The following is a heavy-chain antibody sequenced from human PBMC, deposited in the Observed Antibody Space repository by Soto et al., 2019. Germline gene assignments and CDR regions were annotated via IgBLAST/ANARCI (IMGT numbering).Heavy chain of an antibody. CDR2: INHSGST. Sequence: SETLSLTCAVYGGSFSGYYWSWIRQPPGKGLEWIGEINHSGSTNYNPSLKSRVTISVDTSKNQFSLKLSSVTAADTAVYYCASPWGSGYWGQGTLVTVSS. D-gene: IGHD7-27*01. CDR3: ASPWGSGY. V-gene: IGHV4-34*01. CDR1: GGSFSGYY. J-gene: IGHJ4*02.